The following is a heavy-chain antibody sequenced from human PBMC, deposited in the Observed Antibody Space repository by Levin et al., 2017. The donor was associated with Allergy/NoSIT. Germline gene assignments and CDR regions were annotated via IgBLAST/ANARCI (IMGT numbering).Heavy chain of an antibody. CDR3: ARVDDDFWSPAA. J-gene: IGHJ5*02. V-gene: IGHV3-30-3*01. CDR2: ISYDGSNK. Sequence: GGSLRLSCAASGFTFSSYAMHWVRQAPGKGLEWVAVISYDGSNKYYADSVKGRFTISRDNSKNTLYLQMNSLRAEDTAVYYCARVDDDFWSPAAWGQGTLVTVSS. CDR1: GFTFSSYA. D-gene: IGHD3-3*01.